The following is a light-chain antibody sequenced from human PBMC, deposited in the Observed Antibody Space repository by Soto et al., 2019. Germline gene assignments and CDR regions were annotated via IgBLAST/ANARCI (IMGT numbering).Light chain of an antibody. J-gene: IGKJ1*01. CDR1: QSISSG. V-gene: IGKV1-5*03. CDR2: KAS. CDR3: QQYKSYWT. Sequence: DIQMTQSPSTLSASVGDRVTITCRASQSISSGLAWYQQKPGKAPTLLIYKASTLESGVPSRFSGSGSGTEFTLTITSLQPDDFATYYCQQYKSYWTFGQGTKVEIK.